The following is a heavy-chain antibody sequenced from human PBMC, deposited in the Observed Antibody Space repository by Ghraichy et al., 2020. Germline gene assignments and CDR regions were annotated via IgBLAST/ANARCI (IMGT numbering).Heavy chain of an antibody. Sequence: SETLSLTCAVYGGSFSGYYWSWIRQPPGKGLEWIGEINHRGSTNYNPSLKSRVTISVDTSKNQFSLKLSSVTAADTAVYYCARGLYCSSTSCSTTLFDYWGQGTLVTVSS. CDR2: INHRGST. J-gene: IGHJ4*02. D-gene: IGHD2-2*01. CDR1: GGSFSGYY. V-gene: IGHV4-34*01. CDR3: ARGLYCSSTSCSTTLFDY.